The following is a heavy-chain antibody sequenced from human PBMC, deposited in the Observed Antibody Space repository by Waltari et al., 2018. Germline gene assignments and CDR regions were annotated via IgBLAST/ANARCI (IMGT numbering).Heavy chain of an antibody. Sequence: QVQLVQSGAEVKKPGASVKVSCKVSGYTLTELSMHWVRQAPGKGLEWMGGFDTEDGETNYEQKFQGRVTMTEDTSTDTAYMELSSLRSEDTAVYYCATDLDRPLYVGAPPQNYWGQGTLVTVSS. J-gene: IGHJ4*02. CDR2: FDTEDGET. CDR3: ATDLDRPLYVGAPPQNY. V-gene: IGHV1-24*01. CDR1: GYTLTELS. D-gene: IGHD1-26*01.